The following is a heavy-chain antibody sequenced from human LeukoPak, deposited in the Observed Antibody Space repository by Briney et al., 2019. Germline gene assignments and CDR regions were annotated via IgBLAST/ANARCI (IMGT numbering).Heavy chain of an antibody. Sequence: SQTPSLTCAISGDSVSSNSATWNWIRQSPSRGLEWLGRTYYRSKWYNEYARSIKSRLIINADTSQNQFSLQVNSVTPGDTAVYYCAMGHNFDYWGQGTPVTVSS. CDR2: TYYRSKWYN. D-gene: IGHD3-10*01. V-gene: IGHV6-1*01. CDR1: GDSVSSNSAT. CDR3: AMGHNFDY. J-gene: IGHJ4*02.